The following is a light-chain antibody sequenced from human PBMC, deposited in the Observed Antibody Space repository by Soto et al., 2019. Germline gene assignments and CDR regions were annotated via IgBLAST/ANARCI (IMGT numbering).Light chain of an antibody. Sequence: DIVMTQSPLSLPVTPGEPASISCRSSRSLLQTNGNTYLDWYLQKPGQSPQLLISLGSYRASGVPDRFSGSGSGTDFTLRISRVEAEDVGVYYCMQAVYTRTFGPGTKVDIK. CDR2: LGS. CDR1: RSLLQTNGNTY. CDR3: MQAVYTRT. V-gene: IGKV2-28*01. J-gene: IGKJ1*01.